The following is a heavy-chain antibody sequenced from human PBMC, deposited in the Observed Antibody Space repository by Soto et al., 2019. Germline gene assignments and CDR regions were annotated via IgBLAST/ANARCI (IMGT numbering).Heavy chain of an antibody. CDR2: ISAHNGDT. D-gene: IGHD3-22*01. CDR3: ATEPIYYNDGSGYYPLGH. CDR1: GYSFATYG. Sequence: VDSVKVSCKASGYSFATYGFSWVRQPPVQGLECVGWISAHNGDTHYSQKFQGRVTLTTDTSTNTGYMELRSLTSDDTAVYFCATEPIYYNDGSGYYPLGHWGQGTLVTVSS. V-gene: IGHV1-18*04. J-gene: IGHJ4*02.